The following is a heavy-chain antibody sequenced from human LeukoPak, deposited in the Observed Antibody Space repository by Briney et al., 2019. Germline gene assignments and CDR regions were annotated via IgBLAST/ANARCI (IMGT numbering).Heavy chain of an antibody. D-gene: IGHD3-22*01. CDR3: ARRGYYYFDY. V-gene: IGHV3-30-3*01. J-gene: IGHJ4*02. Sequence: GGSLRLSCAASGFTFSSYAMHWVRQAPGKGLEWVADISYDGSNKYYADSVKGRFTISRDNAKNSLYLQMNSLRAEDTAVYYCARRGYYYFDYWGQGTLVTVSS. CDR1: GFTFSSYA. CDR2: ISYDGSNK.